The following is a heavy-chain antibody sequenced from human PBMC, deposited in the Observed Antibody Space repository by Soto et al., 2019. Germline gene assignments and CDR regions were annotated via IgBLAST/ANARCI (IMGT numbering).Heavy chain of an antibody. D-gene: IGHD6-19*01. CDR3: ARYPFPHGYSSGWCPDY. CDR1: GFTFSSYA. Sequence: GGSLRLSCAASGFTFSSYAMHWVRQAPGKGLEWVAVISYDGSNKYYADSVKGRFTISRDNSKNTLYLQMNSLRAEDTAVYYCARYPFPHGYSSGWCPDYWGQGTLVNVSS. J-gene: IGHJ4*02. CDR2: ISYDGSNK. V-gene: IGHV3-30-3*01.